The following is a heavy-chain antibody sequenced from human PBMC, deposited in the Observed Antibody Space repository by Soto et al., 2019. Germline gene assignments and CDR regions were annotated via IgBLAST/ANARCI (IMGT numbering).Heavy chain of an antibody. V-gene: IGHV3-30-3*01. D-gene: IGHD1-1*01. Sequence: QVQLVESGGGVVQPGRSLRLSCAASGFTFSSYAMHWVRQAPGKGLEWVAVISYDGSNNYYADSVKGQFTISRDNSKNTLYLQMKSLVGEDTAGYYWARDGWNDDIVDSDVLGPGTTVNVSS. J-gene: IGHJ6*02. CDR2: ISYDGSNN. CDR1: GFTFSSYA. CDR3: ARDGWNDDIVDSDV.